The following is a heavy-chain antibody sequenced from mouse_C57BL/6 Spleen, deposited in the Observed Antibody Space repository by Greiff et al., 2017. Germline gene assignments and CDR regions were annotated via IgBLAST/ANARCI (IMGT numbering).Heavy chain of an antibody. Sequence: EVHLVESGGGLVKPGGSLKLSCAASGFTFSSYAMSWVRQTPEKRLEWVATISDGGSYTYYPDNVKGRFTISRDNAKNNLYLQMSQLKSEDTAMYYCAREDGYYAMDYWGQGTSVTVSS. J-gene: IGHJ4*01. CDR3: AREDGYYAMDY. CDR1: GFTFSSYA. D-gene: IGHD2-3*01. V-gene: IGHV5-4*01. CDR2: ISDGGSYT.